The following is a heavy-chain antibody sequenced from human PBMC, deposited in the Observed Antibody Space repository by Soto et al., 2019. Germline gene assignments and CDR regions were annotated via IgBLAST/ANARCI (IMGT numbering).Heavy chain of an antibody. D-gene: IGHD1-1*01. CDR1: RGSISSAGYY. J-gene: IGHJ6*03. V-gene: IGHV4-31*03. Sequence: SETLSLTCTFSRGSISSAGYYWTWFRQHRGKGLEWIGYIYYSGSTYYNPPLKSRVTISVDTSKNQFSLKLSSVTAAATAVYYCERAPHTTPEAYYMDVGGKGTTVTVS. CDR3: ERAPHTTPEAYYMDV. CDR2: IYYSGST.